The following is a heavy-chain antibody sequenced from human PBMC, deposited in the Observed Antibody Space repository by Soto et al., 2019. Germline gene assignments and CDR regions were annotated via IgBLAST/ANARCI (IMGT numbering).Heavy chain of an antibody. CDR2: INPNSGGK. J-gene: IGHJ3*02. D-gene: IGHD3-16*02. V-gene: IGHV1-2*04. CDR3: ARQAGYPDHAFDI. Sequence: APLKVSCKAAGYTYTGYYMHWVRQAPGQGLEWMGWINPNSGGKNYAQKFQGWVTMTRDTSISTAYMELSRLRSDYTAVYYCARQAGYPDHAFDIWGQGTMVTVSS. CDR1: GYTYTGYY.